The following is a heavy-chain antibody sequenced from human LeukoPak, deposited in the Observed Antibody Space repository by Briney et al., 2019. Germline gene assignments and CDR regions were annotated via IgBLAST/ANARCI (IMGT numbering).Heavy chain of an antibody. Sequence: PSETLSLTCTVSGGSISSSSYYWGWIRQPPGKGLEWIGSIYHSGRTYYNPSLKSRVTISVDKSKNQLSLRLNSVTAADTAVYYCVSNGWYSLEYWGQGTLVTVSS. CDR2: IYHSGRT. J-gene: IGHJ4*02. CDR1: GGSISSSSYY. CDR3: VSNGWYSLEY. D-gene: IGHD6-19*01. V-gene: IGHV4-39*07.